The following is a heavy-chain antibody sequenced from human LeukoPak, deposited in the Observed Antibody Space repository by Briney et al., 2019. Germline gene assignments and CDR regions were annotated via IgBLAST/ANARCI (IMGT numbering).Heavy chain of an antibody. J-gene: IGHJ4*02. CDR2: ISWNSGSI. CDR3: AKDGYSSGWFLDY. D-gene: IGHD6-19*01. CDR1: GFTFSSYA. Sequence: GGSLRLSCAASGFTFSSYAMSWVRQAPGKGLEWVSGISWNSGSIGYADSVKGRFTIPRDNAKNSLYLQMNSLRAEDTALYYCAKDGYSSGWFLDYWGQGTLVTVSS. V-gene: IGHV3-9*01.